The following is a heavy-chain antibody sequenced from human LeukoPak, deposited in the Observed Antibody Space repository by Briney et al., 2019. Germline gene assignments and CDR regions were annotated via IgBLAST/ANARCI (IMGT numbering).Heavy chain of an antibody. J-gene: IGHJ4*02. Sequence: SETLSLTCTVSGGSISSYYWSWIRQPPGKGLEWIGYIYYSGSTNYNPSLKSRVTISVDTSKNQFSLKLSSVTAADTAVYYCVRTTYYDFWSGYYYFDYWGQGTLVTVSS. CDR2: IYYSGST. CDR1: GGSISSYY. CDR3: VRTTYYDFWSGYYYFDY. D-gene: IGHD3-3*01. V-gene: IGHV4-59*01.